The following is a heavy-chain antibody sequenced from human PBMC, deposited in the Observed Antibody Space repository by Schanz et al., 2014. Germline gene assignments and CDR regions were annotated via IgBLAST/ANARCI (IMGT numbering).Heavy chain of an antibody. Sequence: EVQLVESGGGLVKPGGSLRLSCAASGIDFSSYSMNWVRQAPGKGLEWVSTISTSSGYIYYADSVNGRFTISRDNGQNSLYLQMNSLKAEDTAVYYCARTSRAGWVPIFYWNFDLWGRGALVTVSS. CDR3: ARTSRAGWVPIFYWNFDL. CDR2: ISTSSGYI. V-gene: IGHV3-21*01. CDR1: GIDFSSYS. D-gene: IGHD3-9*01. J-gene: IGHJ2*01.